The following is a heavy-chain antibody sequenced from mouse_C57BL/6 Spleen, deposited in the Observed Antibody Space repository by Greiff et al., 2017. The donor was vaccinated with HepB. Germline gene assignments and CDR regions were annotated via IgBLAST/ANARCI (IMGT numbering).Heavy chain of an antibody. CDR1: GYTFTSYW. J-gene: IGHJ3*01. CDR3: ARERITPFAY. D-gene: IGHD1-1*01. V-gene: IGHV1-55*01. CDR2: IYPGSGST. Sequence: QVQLKESGAELVKPGASVKMSCKASGYTFTSYWITWVKQRPGQGLEWIGDIYPGSGSTNYNEKFKSKATLTVDTSSSTAYMQLSSLTSEDSAVYYCARERITPFAYWGQGTLVTVSA.